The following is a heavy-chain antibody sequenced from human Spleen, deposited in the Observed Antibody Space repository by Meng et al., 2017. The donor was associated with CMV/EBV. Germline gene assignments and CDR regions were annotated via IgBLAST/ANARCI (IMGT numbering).Heavy chain of an antibody. J-gene: IGHJ6*02. CDR2: INSEGTTT. Sequence: GGSLRLSCAASGFTFSSYWMHWVRQAPGKGLVWVSRINSEGTTTSYADSVKGRFTISRDNAKNSLYLQVNSLRAEDTAVYYCARLGYCDSTTCPLDFWGQGTTVTVSS. D-gene: IGHD2-2*01. V-gene: IGHV3-74*01. CDR3: ARLGYCDSTTCPLDF. CDR1: GFTFSSYW.